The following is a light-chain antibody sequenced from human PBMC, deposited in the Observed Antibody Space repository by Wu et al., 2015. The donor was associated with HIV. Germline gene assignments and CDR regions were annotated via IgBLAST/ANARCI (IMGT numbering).Light chain of an antibody. J-gene: IGKJ1*01. Sequence: DIQMTQSPSTLSTSVGDTVTITCRASQSISTWLAWYQQKPGKAPNLLIYKASTLKSGVPSRFSGSGFGTEFTLTISSLQPDDFATYYCQQYNTNSRTFGQGTKVEIK. CDR1: QSISTW. CDR2: KAS. V-gene: IGKV1-5*03. CDR3: QQYNTNSRT.